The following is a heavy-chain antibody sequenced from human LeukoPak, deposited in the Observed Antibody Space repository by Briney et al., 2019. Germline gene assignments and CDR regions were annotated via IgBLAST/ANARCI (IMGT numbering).Heavy chain of an antibody. CDR1: GGSISSGDYY. CDR3: ARMVDTAMDNYYFDY. J-gene: IGHJ4*02. D-gene: IGHD5-18*01. V-gene: IGHV4-30-4*01. CDR2: IYYSGST. Sequence: SETLSLTCTVSGGSISSGDYYWSWIRQPPGKGLEWIGYIYYSGSTNYNPSLKSRVTISVDTSKNQFSLKLSSVTAADTAVYYCARMVDTAMDNYYFDYWGQGTLVTVSS.